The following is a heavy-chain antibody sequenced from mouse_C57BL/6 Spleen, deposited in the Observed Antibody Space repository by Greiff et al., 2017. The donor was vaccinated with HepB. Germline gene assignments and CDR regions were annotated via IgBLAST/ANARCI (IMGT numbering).Heavy chain of an antibody. CDR1: GYTFTSYW. D-gene: IGHD2-4*01. V-gene: IGHV1-52*01. CDR3: ARDDYQSWFAY. CDR2: IDPSDSET. Sequence: QVQLKQPGAELVRPGSSVKLSCKASGYTFTSYWMHGVKQRPIQGLEWIGNIDPSDSETHYNQKFKDKATLTVDKSSSTDYMQLSSLTSEDSAVYYGARDDYQSWFAYWGQGTLVTVSA. J-gene: IGHJ3*01.